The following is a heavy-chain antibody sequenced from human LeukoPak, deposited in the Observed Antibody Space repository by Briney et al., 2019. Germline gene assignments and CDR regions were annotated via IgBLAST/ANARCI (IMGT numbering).Heavy chain of an antibody. D-gene: IGHD4-17*01. V-gene: IGHV3-23*01. CDR3: AKDLAVTTGSFDY. J-gene: IGHJ4*02. CDR2: ISGSGGST. CDR1: GFTFSSYA. Sequence: PGGSLRLSCAASGFTFSSYAMSWVRQVPGKGLEWVSAISGSGGSTYYADSVKGRFTISRDNSRNTLYLQMNSLRAEDTAVYYCAKDLAVTTGSFDYWGQGTLVTVSS.